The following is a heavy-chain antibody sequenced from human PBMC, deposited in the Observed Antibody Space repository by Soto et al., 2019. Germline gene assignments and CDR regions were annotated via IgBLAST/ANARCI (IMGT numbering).Heavy chain of an antibody. CDR1: GFSISASGVG. V-gene: IGHV2-5*01. J-gene: IGHJ3*01. Sequence: ITLQESGPTQAKTTETLTLTCSVSGFSISASGVGVGWIRQPPGQAPEWLALIFWNNDKYFSPSLRNRLTVTQDTSKNQVFLGMTNVDPADTATYYCARRDGAFDVWGHGTLVTVSS. CDR2: IFWNNDK. CDR3: ARRDGAFDV.